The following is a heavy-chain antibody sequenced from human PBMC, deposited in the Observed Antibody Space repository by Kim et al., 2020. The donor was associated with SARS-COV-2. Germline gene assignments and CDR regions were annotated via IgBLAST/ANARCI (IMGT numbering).Heavy chain of an antibody. V-gene: IGHV3-48*02. CDR2: ISSSSSTI. CDR1: GFTFSSYS. D-gene: IGHD2-21*02. CDR3: ARDREYCGGDCYPDY. J-gene: IGHJ4*02. Sequence: GGSLRLSCAASGFTFSSYSMNWVRQAPGKGLEWVSYISSSSSTIYYADSVKGRFTISRDNAKNSLYLQMNSLRDEDTAVYYCARDREYCGGDCYPDYWGQGTLVTVSS.